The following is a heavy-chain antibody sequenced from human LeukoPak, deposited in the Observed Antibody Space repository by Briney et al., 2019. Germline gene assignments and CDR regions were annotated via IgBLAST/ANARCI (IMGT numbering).Heavy chain of an antibody. CDR1: RFTYVSYA. CDR3: AFIPVGGLVISNSDY. CDR2: IGGSGATT. Sequence: GGTLRLSCEASRFTYVSYAMTWVRQAPGKGLEWVSSIGGSGATTYYADSVKGRFTVSADNSKNTLHLQMNSLRAEDTAVYYCAFIPVGGLVISNSDYWGQGTRVTVSS. D-gene: IGHD3/OR15-3a*01. V-gene: IGHV3-23*01. J-gene: IGHJ4*02.